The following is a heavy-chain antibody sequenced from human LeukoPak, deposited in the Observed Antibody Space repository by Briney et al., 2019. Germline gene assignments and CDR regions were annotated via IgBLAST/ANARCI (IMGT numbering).Heavy chain of an antibody. Sequence: GGSLRLSRAASGFTFSSYGMHWVRQAPGKGLEWVAFIRYDGSNKYYADSVKGRFTISRDNSKNTLYLQMNSLRAEDTAVYYCAKDPIFGGYCTNGVCAGGADYWGQGTLVTVSS. D-gene: IGHD2-8*01. J-gene: IGHJ4*02. V-gene: IGHV3-30*02. CDR2: IRYDGSNK. CDR1: GFTFSSYG. CDR3: AKDPIFGGYCTNGVCAGGADY.